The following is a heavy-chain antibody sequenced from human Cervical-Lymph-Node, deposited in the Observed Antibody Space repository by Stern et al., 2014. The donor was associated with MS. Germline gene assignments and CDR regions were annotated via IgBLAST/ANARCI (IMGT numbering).Heavy chain of an antibody. CDR3: ARHVQGFDY. Sequence: VQLVPSGAAVKKPWASLQISCKLSGYTFTIYYIALVRQMPGTALEWMGVIYPYDSDTTYSPSFKGQVTISADKSITTAYLQWSSVRASDTAMYYCARHVQGFDYWGQGTLVTVSS. CDR1: GYTFTIYY. CDR2: IYPYDSDT. J-gene: IGHJ4*02. V-gene: IGHV5-51*01.